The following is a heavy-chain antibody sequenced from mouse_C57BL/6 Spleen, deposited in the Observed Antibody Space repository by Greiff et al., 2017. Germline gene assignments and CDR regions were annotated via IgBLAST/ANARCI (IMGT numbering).Heavy chain of an antibody. CDR2: ILPGSGST. V-gene: IGHV1-9*01. Sequence: QVQLQQSGAELMQPGASVKLSCKATGYTFTGYWIEWVKQRPGPGLEWLGEILPGSGSTNYNEKFKGKATFTADTSSNTAYMQLSSLTTEDSAIYYCARGRSWGRGLYWYFDVWGTGTTVTVSS. CDR3: ARGRSWGRGLYWYFDV. D-gene: IGHD3-3*01. J-gene: IGHJ1*03. CDR1: GYTFTGYW.